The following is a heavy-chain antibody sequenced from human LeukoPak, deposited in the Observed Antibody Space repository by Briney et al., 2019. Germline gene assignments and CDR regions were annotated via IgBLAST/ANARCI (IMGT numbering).Heavy chain of an antibody. CDR1: GYIFTSYA. Sequence: ASVKVSCKASGYIFTSYAMNWVRQAPGQGLEWMGWINTNTGNPTYAQGFTGRFVFSLDTSVSTAYLQISSLKAEDTAVYYCARGIVVVPAAPLDYWGQGTLVTVSS. CDR3: ARGIVVVPAAPLDY. CDR2: INTNTGNP. J-gene: IGHJ4*02. V-gene: IGHV7-4-1*02. D-gene: IGHD2-2*01.